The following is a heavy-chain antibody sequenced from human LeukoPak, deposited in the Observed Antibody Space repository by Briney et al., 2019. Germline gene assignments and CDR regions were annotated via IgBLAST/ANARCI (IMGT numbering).Heavy chain of an antibody. CDR3: ARLPLLTSYYEYFHH. D-gene: IGHD3-9*01. Sequence: PSETLSLTCIVSGASISNSGYYWGWIRQPPGQGLEWIGSIYYSGSTSYKPSLKSRVTISADKSKNQFSLKLSSVTAADTAVYYCARLPLLTSYYEYFHHWGQGTLVTVSS. CDR2: IYYSGST. CDR1: GASISNSGYY. V-gene: IGHV4-39*01. J-gene: IGHJ1*01.